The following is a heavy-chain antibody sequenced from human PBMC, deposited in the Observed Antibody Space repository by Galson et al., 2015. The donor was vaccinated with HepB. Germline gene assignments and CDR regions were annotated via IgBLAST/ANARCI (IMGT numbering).Heavy chain of an antibody. Sequence: SLRLSCAASGFTFSSYAMSWVRQAPGKGLEWVSAISGSGGSTYYADSVKGRFTISRDNSKNTLYLQMNSLRAEDTAVYYCAKARYCSGGSCPWRYYYYYYGMDVWGQGTTVTVSS. J-gene: IGHJ6*02. V-gene: IGHV3-23*01. D-gene: IGHD2-15*01. CDR2: ISGSGGST. CDR3: AKARYCSGGSCPWRYYYYYYGMDV. CDR1: GFTFSSYA.